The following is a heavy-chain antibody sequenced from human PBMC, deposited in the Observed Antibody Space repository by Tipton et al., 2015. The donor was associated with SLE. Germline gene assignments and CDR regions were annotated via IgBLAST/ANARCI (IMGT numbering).Heavy chain of an antibody. D-gene: IGHD3-16*01. CDR3: AKDNDGGYFDY. J-gene: IGHJ4*02. CDR2: ISSSGSTI. V-gene: IGHV3-11*04. CDR1: GFTFSDYY. Sequence: SLRLSCAASGFTFSDYYMSWIRQAPGKGLEWVSYISSSGSTIYYADSVKGRFTISRDNSKNTLYLQMNSLRAEDTAVYYCAKDNDGGYFDYWGQGTLVTVSS.